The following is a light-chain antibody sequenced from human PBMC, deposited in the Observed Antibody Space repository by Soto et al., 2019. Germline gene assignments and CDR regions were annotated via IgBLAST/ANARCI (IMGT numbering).Light chain of an antibody. CDR2: AAA. V-gene: IGKV1-8*01. J-gene: IGKJ2*01. CDR1: QGISSY. Sequence: AIRMTQSPSSFSASTGDRVTITCRASQGISSYLALYQQKPGKAPNLLIYAAATLQRGAPSRFSGSGSGTDFTLTISRLQSEEFATYYCQQYFSYPYTFGQGTKLEI. CDR3: QQYFSYPYT.